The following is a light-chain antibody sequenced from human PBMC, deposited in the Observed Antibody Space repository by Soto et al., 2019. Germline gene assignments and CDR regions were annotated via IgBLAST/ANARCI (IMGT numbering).Light chain of an antibody. CDR1: QSVLYSSNNKNY. J-gene: IGKJ1*01. CDR2: WAS. CDR3: QTGRT. V-gene: IGKV4-1*01. Sequence: DIVMTQSPDSLAVSLGERATINCKSSQSVLYSSNNKNYLAWYQQKPGQPPKLHIYWASTRESGVPDRFSGSGSGTDFTLTISSLQAEDVAVYYCQTGRTFGQGTKVEIK.